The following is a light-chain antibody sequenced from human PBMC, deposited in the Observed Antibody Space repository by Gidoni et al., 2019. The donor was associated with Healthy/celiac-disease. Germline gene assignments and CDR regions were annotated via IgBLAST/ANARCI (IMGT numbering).Light chain of an antibody. CDR3: MQSIHLPLT. J-gene: IGKJ4*01. CDR2: EVS. Sequence: DIVMTQTPLSLSVTPGQPASISCKSSQNLRNSDGKTYLYWYLQKPGQPPPLLIYEVSTRFSGVPDRFSCSGSGTEFTLKISRVEAEDFGVYYCMQSIHLPLTFGGGTKVEIQ. CDR1: QNLRNSDGKTY. V-gene: IGKV2D-29*01.